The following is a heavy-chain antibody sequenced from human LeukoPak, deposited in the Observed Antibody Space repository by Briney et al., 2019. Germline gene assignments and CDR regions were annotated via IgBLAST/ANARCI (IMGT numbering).Heavy chain of an antibody. CDR3: ARAPSQLWPKAPSDYFDY. CDR1: RFTFTMFS. D-gene: IGHD5-18*01. Sequence: QPGGALRLSCAASRFTFTMFSMNWLRQAPGKGLEWIALIRGRSDTTYYADSVQGRFTISRDNAKNTLYLQMNSLRAEDTAVYYCARAPSQLWPKAPSDYFDYWGQGTLVTVSS. J-gene: IGHJ4*02. V-gene: IGHV3-48*04. CDR2: IRGRSDTT.